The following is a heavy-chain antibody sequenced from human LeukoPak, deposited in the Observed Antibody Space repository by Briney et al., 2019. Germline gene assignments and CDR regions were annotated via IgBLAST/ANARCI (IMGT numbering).Heavy chain of an antibody. V-gene: IGHV4-4*07. J-gene: IGHJ4*02. D-gene: IGHD3-3*01. Sequence: GSLRLSCAASGFTFSNAWMSWIRQPAGKGLEWIGRIYTSGSTNYNPSLKSRVTMSVDTSKNQFSLKLSSVTAADTAVYYCARAILSGYPDSWGQGTLVIVFS. CDR1: GFTFSNAW. CDR2: IYTSGST. CDR3: ARAILSGYPDS.